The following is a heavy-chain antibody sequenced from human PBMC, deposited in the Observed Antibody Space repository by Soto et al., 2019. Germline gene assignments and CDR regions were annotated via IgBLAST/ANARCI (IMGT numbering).Heavy chain of an antibody. V-gene: IGHV1-18*01. CDR3: ARDRGAYGMDV. Sequence: QVQLVQSGAEVKKPGASVKVSCKASGYTFTSYGISWVRQAPGQGLEWMGWISAYNGNTNYAQKLQGRVTMTTDTSTSTADMELRSLRADDTAVEYCARDRGAYGMDVWGQGTTVTVSS. J-gene: IGHJ6*02. CDR2: ISAYNGNT. CDR1: GYTFTSYG.